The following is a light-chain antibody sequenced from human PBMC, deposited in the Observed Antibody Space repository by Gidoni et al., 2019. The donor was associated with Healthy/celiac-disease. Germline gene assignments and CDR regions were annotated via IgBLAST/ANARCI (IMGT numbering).Light chain of an antibody. CDR2: AAS. J-gene: IGKJ1*01. CDR3: QQLNSYPWT. Sequence: IQFTQSPSSLSASVGDRVTITCRASQGISSYLAWYQQKPGKAPKLLIYAASTLQSGVPSRFSGSGSGTDFTLTISSMQPEDFETYYCQQLNSYPWTFGQGTKVEIK. V-gene: IGKV1-9*01. CDR1: QGISSY.